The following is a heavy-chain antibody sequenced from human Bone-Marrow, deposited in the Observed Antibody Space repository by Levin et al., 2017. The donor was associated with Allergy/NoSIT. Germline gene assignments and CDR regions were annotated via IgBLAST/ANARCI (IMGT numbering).Heavy chain of an antibody. D-gene: IGHD7-27*01. Sequence: KSSETLSLTCSVSGYSISKGYFWAWIRQSPGKGLEWIGNVYNRGNTLYNPSLQNRLTISVDTSQNQFSLKLTSVTAADSGLYYCARERESAWGNFDFWGQGVVVTVSS. CDR2: VYNRGNT. V-gene: IGHV4-38-2*02. J-gene: IGHJ4*02. CDR3: ARERESAWGNFDF. CDR1: GYSISKGYF.